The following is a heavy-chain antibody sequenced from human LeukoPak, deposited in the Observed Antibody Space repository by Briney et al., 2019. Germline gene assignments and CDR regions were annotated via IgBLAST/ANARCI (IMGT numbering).Heavy chain of an antibody. V-gene: IGHV4-39*01. J-gene: IGHJ4*02. D-gene: IGHD6-19*01. Sequence: PSETLSLTCTVSGGSISSSSYHWGWIRQPPGKGLEWIGSIYYAGNTYYNPSLKSRVTISVDTSKNQFSVTMSSVTAADTAIYYCTRLSEGVAGDYWGQGTLVTVSS. CDR1: GGSISSSSYH. CDR3: TRLSEGVAGDY. CDR2: IYYAGNT.